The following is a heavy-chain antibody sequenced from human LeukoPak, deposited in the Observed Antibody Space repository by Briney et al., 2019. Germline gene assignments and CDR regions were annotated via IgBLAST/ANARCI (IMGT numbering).Heavy chain of an antibody. J-gene: IGHJ4*02. CDR1: GGSIGSSSYY. V-gene: IGHV4-39*07. CDR3: ARIHLRNIVGATGLADY. CDR2: IYYSGST. Sequence: SETLSLTCTVSGGSIGSSSYYWGWIRQPPGKGLEWIGSIYYSGSTYYNPSLKSRVTISVDTSKNQFSLKLSSVTAADTAVYYCARIHLRNIVGATGLADYWGQGTLVTVSS. D-gene: IGHD1-26*01.